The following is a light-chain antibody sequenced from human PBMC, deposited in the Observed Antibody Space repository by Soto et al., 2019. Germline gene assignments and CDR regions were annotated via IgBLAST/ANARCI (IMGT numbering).Light chain of an antibody. V-gene: IGLV2-14*01. CDR1: GSDVGGYNY. CDR2: DVC. J-gene: IGLJ1*01. CDR3: SSYTTSITHYV. Sequence: QSVLTQPASVSESPGQSITISCTGTGSDVGGYNYLSWYQQHPGKATKVLISDVCNRPSGVSNRFSGSKSGNTASLTISGLQAEDEADYFCSSYTTSITHYVFGTGTKVTVL.